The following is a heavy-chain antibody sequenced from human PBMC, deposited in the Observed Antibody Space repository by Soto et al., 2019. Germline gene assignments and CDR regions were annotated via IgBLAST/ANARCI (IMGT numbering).Heavy chain of an antibody. V-gene: IGHV3-30*04. CDR2: MSYDGRNK. D-gene: IGHD3-22*01. CDR1: RFTFSTYA. CDR3: ARFDYDKGSEY. J-gene: IGHJ4*02. Sequence: VQLVESGGGVVQPGRSLRLSCAASRFTFSTYALHWVRQAPGKGLEWVALMSYDGRNKNYADSVKGRFTISRDNSKNTLYLQMNSLRAEDTAVYYCARFDYDKGSEYWGQGTLVTVFS.